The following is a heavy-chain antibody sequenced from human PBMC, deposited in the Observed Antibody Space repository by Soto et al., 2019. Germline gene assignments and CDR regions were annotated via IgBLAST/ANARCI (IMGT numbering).Heavy chain of an antibody. Sequence: PGGSLRLSCAASGFTFSSYEMNWVRQAPGKGLEWVSYISSSGSTIYYADSVKGRFTISRDNAKNSLYLQMNSLRAEDTAVYYCARGNYYGSGSSPFDYWGQGTLVTVSS. J-gene: IGHJ4*02. CDR3: ARGNYYGSGSSPFDY. CDR1: GFTFSSYE. V-gene: IGHV3-48*03. CDR2: ISSSGSTI. D-gene: IGHD3-10*01.